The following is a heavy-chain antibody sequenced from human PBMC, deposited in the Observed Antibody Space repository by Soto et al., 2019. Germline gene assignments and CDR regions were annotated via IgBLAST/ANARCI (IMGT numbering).Heavy chain of an antibody. CDR1: GYNFTTFW. J-gene: IGHJ1*01. CDR3: ARHSGVAEDGTD. Sequence: ESLKISCKGSGYNFTTFWIGWVRQMPGKGLEWMGVIYPGDSDTRYSPSFQGQVAISADKSINTAYLQWSSLKASDTAMYYCARHSGVAEDGTDWGQGTLVTVSS. D-gene: IGHD6-13*01. V-gene: IGHV5-51*01. CDR2: IYPGDSDT.